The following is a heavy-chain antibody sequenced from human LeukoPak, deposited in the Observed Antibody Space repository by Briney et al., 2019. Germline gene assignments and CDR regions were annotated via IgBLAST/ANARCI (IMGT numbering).Heavy chain of an antibody. D-gene: IGHD1-1*01. CDR1: GGSISSFY. J-gene: IGHJ5*02. CDR3: ARHGTSGTNLNWFDP. CDR2: IYYSGST. V-gene: IGHV4-59*01. Sequence: PSETLSLTCTVSGGSISSFYWSWIRQPPGKGLEWIGYIYYSGSTNYNPSLKSRVTISVDTSKNQFSLKLSSVTAADTAVYYWARHGTSGTNLNWFDPWGQGTLVTVSS.